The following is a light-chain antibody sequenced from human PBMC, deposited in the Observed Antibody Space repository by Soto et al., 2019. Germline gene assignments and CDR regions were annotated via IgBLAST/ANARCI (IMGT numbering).Light chain of an antibody. CDR3: QQRSNWPPPLT. V-gene: IGKV3-11*01. CDR2: DAS. CDR1: QSVSSY. J-gene: IGKJ4*01. Sequence: EIVLTQSPGTLSLSPGEGATLSCRASQSVSSYLAWYQQKPGQAPRLLIYDASNRATGIPARFSGSGSGTDFTLTISSLEPEDFAVYYCQQRSNWPPPLTFGGGTKVEIK.